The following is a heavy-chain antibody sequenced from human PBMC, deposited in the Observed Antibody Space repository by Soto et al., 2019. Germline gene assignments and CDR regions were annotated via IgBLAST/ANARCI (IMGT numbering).Heavy chain of an antibody. J-gene: IGHJ4*02. V-gene: IGHV3-30*18. D-gene: IGHD1-26*01. CDR2: ISYDGSNT. CDR3: AKEGGLCRSYSISSSYHFDY. Sequence: QVQLVESGGGVVQPGRSLRLSCVASGFTFSSYGMHWVRQAPGKGLEWVAIISYDGSNTYYADSVKGRFTISRDNSKNSLYLQTNILRAEDTSVYSCAKEGGLCRSYSISSSYHFDYWGQGTLVTVSS. CDR1: GFTFSSYG.